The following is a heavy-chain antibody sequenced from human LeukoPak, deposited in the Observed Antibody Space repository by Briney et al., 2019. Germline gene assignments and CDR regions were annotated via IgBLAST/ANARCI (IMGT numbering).Heavy chain of an antibody. Sequence: GGSLRLSCAASGFTFSSYGMHWVRQAPGKGLEWVAVIWYDGSNKYYADSVKGRFTISGDNSKNTLYLQMNSLRAEDTAVYYCARDYSGYGDSFDYWGQGTLVTVSS. J-gene: IGHJ4*02. CDR2: IWYDGSNK. V-gene: IGHV3-33*01. CDR1: GFTFSSYG. D-gene: IGHD4-17*01. CDR3: ARDYSGYGDSFDY.